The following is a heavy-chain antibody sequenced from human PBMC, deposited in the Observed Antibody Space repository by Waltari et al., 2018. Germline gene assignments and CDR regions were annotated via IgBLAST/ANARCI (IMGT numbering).Heavy chain of an antibody. Sequence: QVQLQESGPGLVKPSETLSLTCTVSGGSISSYSWSWIWQPAGKGLEWFGRIYTSGSTNYNPSLKSRVTMSVDPSKNQFSLKLSPVTAADTAVYYCARDKGPMFGVFIPFDPWGQGTLVTVSS. D-gene: IGHD3-3*01. V-gene: IGHV4-4*07. CDR3: ARDKGPMFGVFIPFDP. CDR1: GGSISSYS. J-gene: IGHJ5*02. CDR2: IYTSGST.